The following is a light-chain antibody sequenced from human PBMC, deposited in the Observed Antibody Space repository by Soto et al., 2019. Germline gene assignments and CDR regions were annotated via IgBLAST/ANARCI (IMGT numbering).Light chain of an antibody. Sequence: DIQMTQSPSSLSASVGDRVTITCRASQSISSYLNWYQQKPGKAPKLLIYAASNLQSGVPSRFSDSGSGTDFTLTISDLQPEDFATYYCQQSFSTPYTFGQGTKLEIK. J-gene: IGKJ2*01. CDR3: QQSFSTPYT. CDR2: AAS. V-gene: IGKV1-39*01. CDR1: QSISSY.